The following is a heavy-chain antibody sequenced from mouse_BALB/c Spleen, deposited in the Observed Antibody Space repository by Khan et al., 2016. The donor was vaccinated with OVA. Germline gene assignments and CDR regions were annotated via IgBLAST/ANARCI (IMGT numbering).Heavy chain of an antibody. CDR2: ICPGGST. Sequence: VQLQQSGPGLAAPSQSLSISCTASGYSLTRYGVHWVSQPPGKGLEWLGLICPGGSTNDNWDLMSRLSICIDNSKSLVFLIMNSLQTADTALYYRARPKYLARYWGQGTTLTVSS. CDR1: GYSLTRYG. D-gene: IGHD3-3*01. J-gene: IGHJ2*01. CDR3: ARPKYLARY. V-gene: IGHV2-9*02.